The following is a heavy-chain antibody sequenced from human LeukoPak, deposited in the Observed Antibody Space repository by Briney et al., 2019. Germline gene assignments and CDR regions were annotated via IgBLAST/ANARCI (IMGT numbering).Heavy chain of an antibody. CDR1: GFIFSNYA. CDR3: AKDSRGWLYHFDY. V-gene: IGHV3-23*01. CDR2: ISGGGDNT. J-gene: IGHJ4*02. Sequence: GGSLRLSCEGSGFIFSNYAMNWVRQAPGKGLEWVSGISGGGDNTHYIKSVKGRFTISRDNSKNTLYLQMNSLRAEDTAVYYCAKDSRGWLYHFDYWGQGTLVTVSS. D-gene: IGHD2-2*02.